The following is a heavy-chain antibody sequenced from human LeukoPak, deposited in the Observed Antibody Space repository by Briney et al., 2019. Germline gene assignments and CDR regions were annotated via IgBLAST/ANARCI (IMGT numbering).Heavy chain of an antibody. CDR1: GFTFSSYA. Sequence: GRSLRLSCAASGFTFSSYAMHWVRQAPGKGLEWVAVISYDGNYIYYADSVKGRFTISRDNSKNTLYLQMNSLRAEDTAVYYCASWELQRAFYYYWGQGTLVTVSS. J-gene: IGHJ4*02. D-gene: IGHD1-26*01. CDR3: ASWELQRAFYYY. CDR2: ISYDGNYI. V-gene: IGHV3-30*04.